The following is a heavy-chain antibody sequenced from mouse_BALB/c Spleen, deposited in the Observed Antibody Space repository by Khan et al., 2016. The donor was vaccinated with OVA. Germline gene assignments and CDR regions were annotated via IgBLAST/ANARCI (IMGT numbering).Heavy chain of an antibody. Sequence: VQLKESGPGLVKPSQSLSLTCTVTGYSITSDYAWNWIRQFPGNKLEWMVFISYSGNTKYNPLLKSPFSITRDTSKNQFFLQLNSVTTEDTATYCCARVYEGDFDYWGQGTSLTVSS. D-gene: IGHD1-1*01. CDR3: ARVYEGDFDY. J-gene: IGHJ2*02. CDR2: ISYSGNT. V-gene: IGHV3-2*02. CDR1: GYSITSDYA.